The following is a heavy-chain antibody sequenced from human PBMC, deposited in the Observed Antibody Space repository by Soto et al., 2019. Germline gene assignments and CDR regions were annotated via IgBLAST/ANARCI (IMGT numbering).Heavy chain of an antibody. CDR2: ISTYNGDT. D-gene: IGHD3-16*02. CDR1: GYTFTSNA. J-gene: IGHJ5*02. V-gene: IGHV1-18*04. Sequence: ASVKVSCKSSGYTFTSNAITWVRQAPGQGLEWMGWISTYNGDTNYAQKFQGRVTMTTDTSTSTAYMELRSLTSDDTAVYYCARVWGSYRAPSGGAGFDPWGQGTLVTVSS. CDR3: ARVWGSYRAPSGGAGFDP.